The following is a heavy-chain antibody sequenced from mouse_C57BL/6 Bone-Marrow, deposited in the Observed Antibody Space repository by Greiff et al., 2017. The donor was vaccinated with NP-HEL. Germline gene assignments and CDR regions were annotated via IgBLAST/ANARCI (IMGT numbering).Heavy chain of an antibody. CDR1: GYTFTDHT. D-gene: IGHD1-1*01. Sequence: VQLQQSDAELVKPGASVKISCKVSGYTFTDHTIHWMKQRPEQGLEWIGYIYPRDGSTKYNEKFKGKATLTADKSSSTAYMQLNSLTSEDSAVYFCAREDYGSSPYYAMDYWGQGTSVTVSS. V-gene: IGHV1-78*01. CDR2: IYPRDGST. CDR3: AREDYGSSPYYAMDY. J-gene: IGHJ4*01.